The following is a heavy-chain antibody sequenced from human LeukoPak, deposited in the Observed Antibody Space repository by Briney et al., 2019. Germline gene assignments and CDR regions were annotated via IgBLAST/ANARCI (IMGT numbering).Heavy chain of an antibody. CDR1: GYTLTSYG. CDR3: ARDGTKYQLLRVQGPYYYGMDV. V-gene: IGHV1-18*01. CDR2: ISAYNGNT. J-gene: IGHJ6*02. Sequence: ASVKVSCKASGYTLTSYGINWTRQAPGQGLEWMGWISAYNGNTNYAQKLQGRVTMTTDTSTSTAYMELRSLRSDDTAVYYCARDGTKYQLLRVQGPYYYGMDVWGQGTTVTVSS. D-gene: IGHD2-2*01.